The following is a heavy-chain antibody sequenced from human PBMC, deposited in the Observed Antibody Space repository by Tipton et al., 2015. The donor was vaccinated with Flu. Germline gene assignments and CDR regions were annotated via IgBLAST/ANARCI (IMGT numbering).Heavy chain of an antibody. Sequence: SLRLSCAASGFTFSSSAIHWVRQASGKGLEWIGRIRSKTHNYATTYTASMKDRFNIFRDDSKNTAYLQMSSLKTEDTAVYYCTRHYDYGGPGPDYWGQGTLVTVSS. CDR3: TRHYDYGGPGPDY. CDR2: IRSKTHNYAT. D-gene: IGHD4-23*01. V-gene: IGHV3-73*01. J-gene: IGHJ4*02. CDR1: GFTFSSSA.